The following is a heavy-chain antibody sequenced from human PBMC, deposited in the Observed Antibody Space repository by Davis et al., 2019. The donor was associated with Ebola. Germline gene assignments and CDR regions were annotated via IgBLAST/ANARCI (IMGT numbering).Heavy chain of an antibody. J-gene: IGHJ2*01. CDR3: VRDPALVVTGGGWFFGL. D-gene: IGHD2-21*02. Sequence: GGSLRLSCAAFAFTFRNYAMSWVRQAPGKGLEWVSSITGSGGSRYHADSVKGRFTISRDNSENTLHLQMNSLRAEDTAVYYCVRDPALVVTGGGWFFGLWGRGTLVTVSS. V-gene: IGHV3-23*01. CDR1: AFTFRNYA. CDR2: ITGSGGSR.